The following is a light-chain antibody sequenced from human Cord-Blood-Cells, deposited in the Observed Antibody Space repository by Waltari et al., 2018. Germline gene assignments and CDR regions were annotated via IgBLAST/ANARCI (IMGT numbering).Light chain of an antibody. CDR1: QSVSSN. CDR2: GAS. CDR3: QQYNNWPPYS. V-gene: IGKV3-15*01. Sequence: EIVMTQSPATLSVSPGERATVSCRASQSVSSNLAWYQQKPGQAPRLLIYGASTRATSIPASISSSGSGTEFTITISSLLSQDFSVYYCQQYNNWPPYSFGQGTKLEIK. J-gene: IGKJ2*03.